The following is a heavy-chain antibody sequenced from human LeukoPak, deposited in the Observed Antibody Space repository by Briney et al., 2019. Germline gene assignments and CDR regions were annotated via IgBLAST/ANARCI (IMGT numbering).Heavy chain of an antibody. CDR3: ASSGSYRLDY. J-gene: IGHJ4*02. CDR2: ITASGTAM. CDR1: GFTFSSYS. V-gene: IGHV3-48*02. Sequence: GGSLRLSCAASGFTFSSYSMNWVRQAPGKGLEWVSHITASGTAMFYADSVKGRFTISRDNAKNSLYLQMNSLRDEDTAVYYCASSGSYRLDYWGQGTLVTVSS. D-gene: IGHD1-26*01.